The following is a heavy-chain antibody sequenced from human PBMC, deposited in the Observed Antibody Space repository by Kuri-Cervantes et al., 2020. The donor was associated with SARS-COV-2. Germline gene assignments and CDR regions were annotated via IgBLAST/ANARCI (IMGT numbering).Heavy chain of an antibody. CDR3: ARDRSSSGWSWVYYYYGMDV. CDR1: GYTFTSYY. V-gene: IGHV1-46*01. D-gene: IGHD6-19*01. CDR2: INPSGGST. J-gene: IGHJ6*02. Sequence: ASVKVSCKASGYTFTSYYMHWVRQAPGQGLEWMGIINPSGGSTSYAQKFQGRVTMTRDTSTSTVYMELSSLRSEDTAVYYCARDRSSSGWSWVYYYYGMDVWGQGTTVTVSS.